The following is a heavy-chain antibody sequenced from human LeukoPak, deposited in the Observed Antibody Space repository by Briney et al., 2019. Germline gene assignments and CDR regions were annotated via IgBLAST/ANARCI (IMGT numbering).Heavy chain of an antibody. CDR3: ARDPGPDYDILTGYSYYYYGMDV. Sequence: PSESLSLTCMDPVGSISSYYWSWIWQRPRKGLEWIGHIYFIVITNYNPSLKSRVTISVDTSKNQFSLKLSSVTAADTAVYYCARDPGPDYDILTGYSYYYYGMDVWGQGTTVTVSS. D-gene: IGHD3-9*01. J-gene: IGHJ6*02. V-gene: IGHV4-59*01. CDR2: IYFIVIT. CDR1: VGSISSYY.